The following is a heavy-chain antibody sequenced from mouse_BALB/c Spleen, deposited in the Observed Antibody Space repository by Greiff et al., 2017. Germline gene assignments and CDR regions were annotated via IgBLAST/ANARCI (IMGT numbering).Heavy chain of an antibody. J-gene: IGHJ3*01. CDR3: AREENYPFSAWFAY. CDR2: IDPANGNT. CDR1: GFNIKDTY. V-gene: IGHV14-3*02. D-gene: IGHD1-1*01. Sequence: VQLQQSGAELVKPGASVKLSCTASGFNIKDTYMHWVKQRPEQGLEWIGRIDPANGNTKYDPKFQGKATITADTSSNTAYLQLSSLTSEDTAVYYCAREENYPFSAWFAYWGQGTLVTVSA.